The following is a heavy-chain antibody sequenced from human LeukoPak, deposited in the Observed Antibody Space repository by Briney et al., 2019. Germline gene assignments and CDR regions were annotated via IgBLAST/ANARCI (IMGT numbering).Heavy chain of an antibody. CDR3: ARDMANWGANDLDY. CDR2: INQDGREK. J-gene: IGHJ4*02. Sequence: GGSLRLSCAASGFTFSSYWMSWVGQAPGKGLEGVANINQDGREKYHVDSVKGRFTISRDNAKNSLYLQMNSLRAEDTAVYYCARDMANWGANDLDYWGQGTLVTVSS. D-gene: IGHD7-27*01. CDR1: GFTFSSYW. V-gene: IGHV3-7*01.